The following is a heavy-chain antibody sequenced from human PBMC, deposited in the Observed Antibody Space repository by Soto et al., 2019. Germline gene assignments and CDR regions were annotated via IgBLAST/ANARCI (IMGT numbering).Heavy chain of an antibody. J-gene: IGHJ4*02. V-gene: IGHV1-8*01. Sequence: SGKVSYRVSPYTFTSHQINWGRQAPGQGLEWMGWMNPNSGNTGYAQKFQGRVTMTRHTSISTAYMELSSLTSEDTAVYYCARGGAQGYFDYCCQGTLVTVSS. D-gene: IGHD1-26*01. CDR1: PYTFTSHQ. CDR3: ARGGAQGYFDY. CDR2: MNPNSGNT.